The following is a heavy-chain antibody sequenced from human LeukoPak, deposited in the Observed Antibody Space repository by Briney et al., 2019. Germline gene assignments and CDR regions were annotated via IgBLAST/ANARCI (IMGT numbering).Heavy chain of an antibody. CDR1: GFTGSHNY. CDR3: IVFGDSNH. V-gene: IGHV3-53*01. D-gene: IGHD4-17*01. Sequence: GGSLRLSCAASGFTGSHNYMSWVRQAPGKGLEWVSAAHSSGGTYYADSVKGRFTISRDTSKNTLYLQINSLSVEDTAVYYCIVFGDSNHWGQGTLVTVSS. J-gene: IGHJ5*02. CDR2: AHSSGGT.